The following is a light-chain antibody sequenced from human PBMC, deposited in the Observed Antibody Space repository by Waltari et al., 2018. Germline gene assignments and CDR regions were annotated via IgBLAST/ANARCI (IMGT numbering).Light chain of an antibody. Sequence: QSALTQPASVSGSPGQSITISCTGPSSDVGSYTLFSWYQQHPGKAPKLMIYEVSKRPSGVSNRFSGSKSGNTASLTISGLQAEDEADYYCCSYAGSSTFVFGGGTKLTVL. V-gene: IGLV2-23*02. CDR2: EVS. J-gene: IGLJ2*01. CDR1: SSDVGSYTL. CDR3: CSYAGSSTFV.